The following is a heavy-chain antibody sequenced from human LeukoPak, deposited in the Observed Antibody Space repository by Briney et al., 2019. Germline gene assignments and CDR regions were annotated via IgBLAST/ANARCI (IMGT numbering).Heavy chain of an antibody. CDR3: AARGASSSSLRPLDY. CDR1: GYTFTSYD. CDR2: MNPNSSNT. V-gene: IGHV1-8*01. D-gene: IGHD6-6*01. Sequence: ASVKVSCKASGYTFTSYDINWVRQATGQGPEWMGWMNPNSSNTGYAQKFQGRVTMTRNTSISTAYMELSTLRSEDTAVYYCAARGASSSSLRPLDYWGQGTLVTVSS. J-gene: IGHJ4*02.